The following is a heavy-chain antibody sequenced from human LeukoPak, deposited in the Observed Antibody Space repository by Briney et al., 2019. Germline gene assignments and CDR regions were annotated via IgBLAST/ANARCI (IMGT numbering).Heavy chain of an antibody. CDR2: IDPNTGDT. CDR3: ATVFEYSSANWFDP. Sequence: ASVKVSCKASGYTFTNYYIHWVRQAPGQGLEWMGRIDPNTGDTNYAQKFQGRVTMTRDTSISTAYMELSRLRSDDTAVYYCATVFEYSSANWFDPSGQGTLVTVSS. V-gene: IGHV1-2*06. CDR1: GYTFTNYY. J-gene: IGHJ5*02. D-gene: IGHD6-6*01.